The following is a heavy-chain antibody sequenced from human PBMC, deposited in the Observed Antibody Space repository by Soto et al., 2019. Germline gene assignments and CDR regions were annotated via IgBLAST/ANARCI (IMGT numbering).Heavy chain of an antibody. D-gene: IGHD4-17*01. CDR1: GFTFDDYA. J-gene: IGHJ4*02. V-gene: IGHV3-9*01. CDR3: AKVAATTVFAFNDY. Sequence: EVQLVESGGGLVQPGRSLRLSCAASGFTFDDYAMHWVRQPPGKGLEWVSSISWNSGNLGYADSVKGRFTISRDNAKNSLYLQMNSLRGEDTALYCAKVAATTVFAFNDYLGQGTLVTVSS. CDR2: ISWNSGNL.